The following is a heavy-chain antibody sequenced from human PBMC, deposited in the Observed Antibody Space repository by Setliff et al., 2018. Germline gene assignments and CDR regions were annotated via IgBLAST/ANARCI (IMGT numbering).Heavy chain of an antibody. CDR3: VRDLHWGFDY. CDR1: GFTFSDYS. V-gene: IGHV3-21*01. CDR2: ITSTL. D-gene: IGHD7-27*01. J-gene: IGHJ4*02. Sequence: GGSLRLSCAASGFTFSDYSMHWVRQAPGKGLEWVSSITSTLYYADSVKGRFTISRDNAKNSLFLQMSSLRAEDTAVYYCVRDLHWGFDYWGLGTLVTVSS.